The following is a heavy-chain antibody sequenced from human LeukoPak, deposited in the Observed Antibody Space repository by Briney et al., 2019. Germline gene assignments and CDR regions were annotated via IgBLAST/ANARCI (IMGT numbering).Heavy chain of an antibody. J-gene: IGHJ4*02. CDR2: IYYSGST. CDR3: ARGYYYDSSGYYLDY. Sequence: SETLSLTCTVSGGSISSSSYYWGWIRQPPGTGLEWIGSIYYSGSTYYNPSLKSRVTISVDTSKNQFSLKLSSVTAADTAVYYCARGYYYDSSGYYLDYWGQGTLVTVSS. V-gene: IGHV4-39*01. CDR1: GGSISSSSYY. D-gene: IGHD3-22*01.